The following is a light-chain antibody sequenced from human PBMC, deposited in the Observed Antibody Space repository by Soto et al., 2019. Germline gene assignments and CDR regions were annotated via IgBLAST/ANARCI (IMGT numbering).Light chain of an antibody. V-gene: IGKV3-20*01. CDR2: GAS. CDR1: QSVSSSD. CDR3: QHYGRSQDLT. Sequence: EIVLTPSPGTLSWSPGERAPLYCRASQSVSSSDLAWYQQKPGQAPRLLIYGASSRATGIPDRFSGSGSGTDFTLTISRLEPEDIAVYYCQHYGRSQDLTFRQGTKVEIK. J-gene: IGKJ1*01.